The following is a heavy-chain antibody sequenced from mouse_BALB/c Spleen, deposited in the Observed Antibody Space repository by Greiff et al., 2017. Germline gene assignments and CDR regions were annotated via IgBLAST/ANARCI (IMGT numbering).Heavy chain of an antibody. D-gene: IGHD2-4*01. V-gene: IGHV5-6*01. CDR3: ARHGDYEGGAMDY. J-gene: IGHJ4*01. CDR2: ISSGGSYT. Sequence: EVNVVESGGDLVKPGGSLKLSCAASGFTFSSYGMSWVRQTPDKSLEWVATISSGGSYTYYPDTVKGRFTISRDNAKNTLYLQMSSLKSEDTAMYYCARHGDYEGGAMDYWGQGTSVTVSS. CDR1: GFTFSSYG.